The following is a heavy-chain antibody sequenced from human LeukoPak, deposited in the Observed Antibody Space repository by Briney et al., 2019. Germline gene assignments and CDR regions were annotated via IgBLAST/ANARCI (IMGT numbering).Heavy chain of an antibody. CDR3: ARTTYYYDSSGYYDDY. J-gene: IGHJ4*02. CDR1: GYSFTSYW. Sequence: GESLKISCKGSGYSFTSYWIGWVRPMPGKGLEWMGIIYPGDSDTRYSPSFQGQVTISADKSISTAYLQWSSLKASDTAMYYCARTTYYYDSSGYYDDYWGQGTLVTVSS. CDR2: IYPGDSDT. V-gene: IGHV5-51*01. D-gene: IGHD3-22*01.